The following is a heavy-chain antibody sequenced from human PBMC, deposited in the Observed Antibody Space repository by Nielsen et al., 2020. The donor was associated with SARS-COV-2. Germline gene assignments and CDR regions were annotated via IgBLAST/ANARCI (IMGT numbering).Heavy chain of an antibody. CDR3: ARAPERDCSGGSCYHIHFDY. J-gene: IGHJ4*02. CDR1: GYTFTSYA. Sequence: GGSLRLSCSASGYTFTSYAMHWVRQAPGQRLEWMGWINAGNGDTKYSQKFQGRVTITRDTSASTAYMELSSLRSEDAAVYYCARAPERDCSGGSCYHIHFDYWGQGTLVTVSS. V-gene: IGHV1-3*01. D-gene: IGHD2-15*01. CDR2: INAGNGDT.